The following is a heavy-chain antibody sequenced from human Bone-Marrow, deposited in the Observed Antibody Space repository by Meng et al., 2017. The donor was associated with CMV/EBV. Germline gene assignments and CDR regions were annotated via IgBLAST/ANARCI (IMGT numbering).Heavy chain of an antibody. Sequence: ASVKVSCKASGYTFTNYGISWVRQAPGQGLEWMGWISGHNDNTKYAQKVQGRVTMTRDTSISTAYMELSRLRSDDTAVYYCARGGGWDPPGEYDYVWGSYRWVDYWGQGTLVTVSS. J-gene: IGHJ4*02. CDR1: GYTFTNYG. CDR2: ISGHNDNT. CDR3: ARGGGWDPPGEYDYVWGSYRWVDY. D-gene: IGHD3-16*02. V-gene: IGHV1-18*01.